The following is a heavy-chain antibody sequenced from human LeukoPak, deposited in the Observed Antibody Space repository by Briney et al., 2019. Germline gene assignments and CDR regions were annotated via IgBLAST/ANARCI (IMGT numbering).Heavy chain of an antibody. CDR1: GGTFSSYA. V-gene: IGHV1-69*13. CDR3: ARLEGGSGTYYNANWFDP. CDR2: IIPIFGTA. J-gene: IGHJ5*02. D-gene: IGHD3-10*01. Sequence: SVKVSCKASGGTFSSYAISWVRQAPGQGLEWMGGIIPIFGTANYAQKFQGRVTITADESTSTAYMELSSLRSEDTAVYYCARLEGGSGTYYNANWFDPWGQGTLVTVSS.